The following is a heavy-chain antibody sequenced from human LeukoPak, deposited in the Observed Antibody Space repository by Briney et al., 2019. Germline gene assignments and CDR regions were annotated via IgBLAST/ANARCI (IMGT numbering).Heavy chain of an antibody. D-gene: IGHD6-13*01. CDR3: ARDLGGIAAAGTGY. J-gene: IGHJ4*02. CDR2: IKQDGSEK. Sequence: GGSLRLSCAASGFTFSSYWMSWVRQAPGKGLEWVANIKQDGSEKYYVDSVKGRFTISRDNAKNSLYLQMNSLGAEDTAVYYCARDLGGIAAAGTGYWGQGTLVTVSS. CDR1: GFTFSSYW. V-gene: IGHV3-7*01.